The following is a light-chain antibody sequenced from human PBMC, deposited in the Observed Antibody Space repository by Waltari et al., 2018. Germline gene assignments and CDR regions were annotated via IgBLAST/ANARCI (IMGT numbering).Light chain of an antibody. J-gene: IGLJ3*02. CDR3: VLYIGGGIL. CDR1: SGTVSTTYY. Sequence: QTVLTQEPLLPLSPGGTVTLTCGLRSGTVSTTYYPSWDQRTPVQSPRPLIYSTNTRSSGDHDRISGSSDGNKAATRLTEAEADAECDHCCVLYIGGGILCGGGSKLSVL. V-gene: IGLV8-61*01. CDR2: STN.